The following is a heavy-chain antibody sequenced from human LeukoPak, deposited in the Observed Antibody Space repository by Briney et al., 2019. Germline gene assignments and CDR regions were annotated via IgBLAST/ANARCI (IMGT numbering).Heavy chain of an antibody. V-gene: IGHV4-4*02. CDR2: IYHSGST. D-gene: IGHD3-10*01. CDR3: ARGPGSVTIVSLPFWFDP. Sequence: SETLSLTCAVSGGSISSSNWWSWVRQPPGKGLEWIGEIYHSGSTNYNPSLKSRVTISVDKSKNQFSLKLSSVTAADTAVYYCARGPGSVTIVSLPFWFDPWGQGTLVTVSS. CDR1: GGSISSSNW. J-gene: IGHJ5*02.